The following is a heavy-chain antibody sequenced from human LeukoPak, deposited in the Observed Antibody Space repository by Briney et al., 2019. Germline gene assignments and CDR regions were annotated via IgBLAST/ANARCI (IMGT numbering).Heavy chain of an antibody. CDR2: IYYSGST. J-gene: IGHJ5*02. CDR3: ARASSGGVWFDP. Sequence: SETLSLTCTVSGGSISSYYWSWIRQPPGKGLEWIGYIYYSGSTNYNPSLKSRVAISVDTSKNQFSLKLSSVTAADTAVYYCARASSGGVWFDPWGQGTLVTVSS. D-gene: IGHD2-15*01. V-gene: IGHV4-59*08. CDR1: GGSISSYY.